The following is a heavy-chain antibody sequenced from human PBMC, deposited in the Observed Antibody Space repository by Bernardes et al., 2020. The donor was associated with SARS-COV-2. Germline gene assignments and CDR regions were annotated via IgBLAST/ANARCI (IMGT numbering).Heavy chain of an antibody. Sequence: SEALSLTRSVSGGSITNYYWNWIRQPPGKGLEWIGYVYYSGSTNYNPSLKSRLTISVDTSKNQFSLRLSSVTAADTAVYYCARGYSGNYRPFDYWGLGTLVTVSS. D-gene: IGHD1-26*01. CDR1: GGSITNYY. CDR2: VYYSGST. J-gene: IGHJ4*02. CDR3: ARGYSGNYRPFDY. V-gene: IGHV4-59*01.